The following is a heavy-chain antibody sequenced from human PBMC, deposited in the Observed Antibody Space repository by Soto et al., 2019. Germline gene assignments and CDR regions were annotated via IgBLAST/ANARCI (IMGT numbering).Heavy chain of an antibody. V-gene: IGHV3-30-3*01. CDR1: GFTFSSYA. CDR2: ISYDGSNK. J-gene: IGHJ4*02. Sequence: QVQLVESGGGVVQPGRSLRLSCAASGFTFSSYAMHWVRQAPGKGLEWVAVISYDGSNKYYADSVKGRFTISRDNSKNTLYLQMNSLGAEDAAVYYCARDREIGYCSGGSCDGGYWGQGTLVTVSS. D-gene: IGHD2-15*01. CDR3: ARDREIGYCSGGSCDGGY.